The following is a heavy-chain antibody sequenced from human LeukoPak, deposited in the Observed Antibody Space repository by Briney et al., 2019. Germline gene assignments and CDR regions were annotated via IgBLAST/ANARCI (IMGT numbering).Heavy chain of an antibody. V-gene: IGHV1-8*01. CDR1: GYTFTSYD. CDR2: MNPNSGNT. D-gene: IGHD6-13*01. CDR3: ARGRGSSSWRFYYYYGMDV. J-gene: IGHJ6*02. Sequence: GASVKVSYKASGYTFTSYDINRVRQATGQGLEWMGWMNPNSGNTGYAQKFQGRVTMTRNTSISTAYMELSSLRSEDTAVYYCARGRGSSSWRFYYYYGMDVWGQGTTVTVSS.